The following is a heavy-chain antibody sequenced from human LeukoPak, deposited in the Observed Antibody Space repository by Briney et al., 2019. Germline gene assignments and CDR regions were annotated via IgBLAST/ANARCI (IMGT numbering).Heavy chain of an antibody. V-gene: IGHV3-23*01. J-gene: IGHJ5*02. D-gene: IGHD2-2*01. CDR2: ISGSGGST. Sequence: GGSLRLSCAASGFTFSSYAMSWVRQAPGKGLEWVSAISGSGGSTYYADSVKGRFTISRDNSKNTLYLQMHSLRAEDTAVYYCAKLNRVVVVPPANWFDPWGQGTLVTVSS. CDR3: AKLNRVVVVPPANWFDP. CDR1: GFTFSSYA.